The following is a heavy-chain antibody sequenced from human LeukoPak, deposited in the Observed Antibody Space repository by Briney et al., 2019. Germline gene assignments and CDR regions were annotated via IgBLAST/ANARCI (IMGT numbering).Heavy chain of an antibody. V-gene: IGHV4-34*01. CDR1: GGSFSGHY. CDR2: INESGST. Sequence: SETLSLTCAVCGGSFSGHYWSWIRQAPGKGLAWIGEINESGSTNYNPSLKSRVTISVDTSKNQFSLKLNSVTAADTAVYYCARPQSYLGYYNMGVWGKGTTVTVSS. J-gene: IGHJ6*03. CDR3: ARPQSYLGYYNMGV. D-gene: IGHD3-16*02.